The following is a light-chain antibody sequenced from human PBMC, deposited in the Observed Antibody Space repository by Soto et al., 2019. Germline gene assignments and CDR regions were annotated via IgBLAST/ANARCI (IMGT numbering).Light chain of an antibody. V-gene: IGKV3-20*01. Sequence: EIVLTQSPGTLSLSPGERATLSCMASQSVAGTYLAWYQQKPGQAPRLLIYRASSRATGIPDRFSGSGSGTDFTLTISRLEPEDFAAFYCQQYGSSPVTFGQGTRLEIK. CDR1: QSVAGTY. CDR3: QQYGSSPVT. J-gene: IGKJ5*01. CDR2: RAS.